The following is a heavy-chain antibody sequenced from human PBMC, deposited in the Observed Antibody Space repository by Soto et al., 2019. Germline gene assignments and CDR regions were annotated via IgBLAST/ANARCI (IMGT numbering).Heavy chain of an antibody. D-gene: IGHD5-12*01. V-gene: IGHV4-59*08. CDR3: ARHGGRGYKNNWFDP. CDR1: GGSISSYY. Sequence: PSETLSLTCTVSGGSISSYYWSWIRQPPGKGLEWIGYIYYSGSTNYNPSLKSRVTISVDTSKNQFSLKLSSVTAADTAVYYCARHGGRGYKNNWFDPWGQGTLVTVSS. CDR2: IYYSGST. J-gene: IGHJ5*02.